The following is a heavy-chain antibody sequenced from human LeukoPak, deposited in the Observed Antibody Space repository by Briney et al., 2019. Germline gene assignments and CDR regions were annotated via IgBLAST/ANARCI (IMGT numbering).Heavy chain of an antibody. D-gene: IGHD3-16*01. V-gene: IGHV3-11*05. J-gene: IGHJ4*02. CDR1: GFTFSDYY. Sequence: GGSLRLSCAASGFTFSDYYMTWIRRAPGKGLEWVSYISSSSGFTKYADSVRGRFTISRDNAKNSLYLQMNTLRVDDTAVYYCARGSPPGDWGQGTLVTVSP. CDR2: ISSSSGFT. CDR3: ARGSPPGD.